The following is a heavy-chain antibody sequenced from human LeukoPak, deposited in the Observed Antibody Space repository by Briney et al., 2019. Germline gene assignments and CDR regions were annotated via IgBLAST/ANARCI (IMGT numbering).Heavy chain of an antibody. D-gene: IGHD6-19*01. CDR1: GFTFSSYG. CDR3: AKGQRVAVAGLLYYYYYYMDV. Sequence: PGGSLRLSRAASGFTFSSYGMSWVRQAPGKGLEWVSAISGSGGSTYYADSVKGRFTISRDNSKNTLYLQMNSLRAEDTAVYYCAKGQRVAVAGLLYYYYYYMDVWGKGTTVTVSS. V-gene: IGHV3-23*01. J-gene: IGHJ6*03. CDR2: ISGSGGST.